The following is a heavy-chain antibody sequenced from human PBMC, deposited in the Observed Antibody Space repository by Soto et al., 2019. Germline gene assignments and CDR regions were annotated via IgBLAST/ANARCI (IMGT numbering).Heavy chain of an antibody. Sequence: QLQLQESGPGLVKPSETLSLTCTVSGGSISSSSYYWGWIRQPPGKGLEWIGSIYYSENTYYNPSVKSRVAIPVDTSKNPFSLKVTSVTAADTGVYYCARQGGNSCGALDLWGQGTLVSLSS. CDR2: IYYSENT. CDR3: ARQGGNSCGALDL. CDR1: GGSISSSSYY. D-gene: IGHD5-18*01. V-gene: IGHV4-39*01. J-gene: IGHJ5*02.